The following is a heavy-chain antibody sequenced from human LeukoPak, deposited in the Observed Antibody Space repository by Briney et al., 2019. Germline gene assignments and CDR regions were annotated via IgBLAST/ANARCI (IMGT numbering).Heavy chain of an antibody. CDR3: ARVGYSSGWYVFDY. CDR2: IYYSGST. CDR1: GGSVSSESYY. D-gene: IGHD6-19*01. Sequence: PSETLSLTCTVSGGSVSSESYYWSWLRQPPGKGLEWIGYIYYSGSTKYNPALKSRVTMSVDTSKNQFSLKLSSVTAADTAVYYCARVGYSSGWYVFDYWGQGTLVTVSS. J-gene: IGHJ4*02. V-gene: IGHV4-61*01.